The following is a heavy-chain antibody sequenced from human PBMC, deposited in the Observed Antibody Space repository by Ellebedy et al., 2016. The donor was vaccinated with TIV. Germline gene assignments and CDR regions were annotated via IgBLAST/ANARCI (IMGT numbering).Heavy chain of an antibody. CDR2: INPNSGGT. Sequence: ASVKVSXXASGYTFTGYYMHWVRQAPGQGLEWMGWINPNSGGTIYAQKFQGWVTMTRDTSISTAYMELSRLRSDDTAVYYCARSKSQYYDFWSGYLNWGQGTLVTVSS. CDR1: GYTFTGYY. CDR3: ARSKSQYYDFWSGYLN. V-gene: IGHV1-2*04. D-gene: IGHD3-3*01. J-gene: IGHJ4*02.